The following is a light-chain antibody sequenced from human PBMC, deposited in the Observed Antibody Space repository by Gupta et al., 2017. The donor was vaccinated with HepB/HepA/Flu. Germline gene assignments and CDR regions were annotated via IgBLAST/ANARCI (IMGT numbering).Light chain of an antibody. V-gene: IGLV1-44*01. CDR2: SYN. CDR3: AAWDDSLNGHLV. CDR1: SSNIGSNT. Sequence: QSVLTQPPSASGTPGQRVTISCSGSSSNIGSNTVSWSQHFPGTAPKLLIYSYNERPSGVPDRFSGSKSDTSASLAISGLQSEDEADYYCAAWDDSLNGHLVFGGGTKLTVL. J-gene: IGLJ2*01.